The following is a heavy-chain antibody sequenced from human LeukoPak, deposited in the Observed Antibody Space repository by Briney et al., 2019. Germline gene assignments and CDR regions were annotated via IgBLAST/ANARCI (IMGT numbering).Heavy chain of an antibody. V-gene: IGHV4-39*01. Sequence: SETLSLTCTVSGGSISSSSYYWGWLRQPPGKGLEWIGSIYYSGSTYYTPSLTSRVTISVDTSKNQFSLKLSSVTAADTAVYYCARSVITFGGVIDLFDYWGQGTLVTVSS. J-gene: IGHJ4*02. CDR3: ARSVITFGGVIDLFDY. D-gene: IGHD3-16*02. CDR2: IYYSGST. CDR1: GGSISSSSYY.